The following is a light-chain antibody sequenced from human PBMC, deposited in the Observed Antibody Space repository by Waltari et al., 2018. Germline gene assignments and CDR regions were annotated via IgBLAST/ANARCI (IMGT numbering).Light chain of an antibody. V-gene: IGKV4-1*01. CDR1: QSLFYSSSNKNF. J-gene: IGKJ4*01. CDR2: WAS. CDR3: QQYYTSLLT. Sequence: DIQMTQSPESLAVSLGERATINCTSSQSLFYSSSNKNFLAWYQQRPGQPPRLLIYWASARESGVPDRFSGSGSGTDFTLTISSLQAEDVAVYYCQQYYTSLLTFGGGTKVEI.